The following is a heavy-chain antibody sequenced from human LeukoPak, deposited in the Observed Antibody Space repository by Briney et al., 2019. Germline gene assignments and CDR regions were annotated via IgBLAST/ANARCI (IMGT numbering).Heavy chain of an antibody. Sequence: SETLSLTCAVYGGSFSGYYWSWIRQPPGKGLEWIGEINHSGSTNYNPSLKSRVTISVDTFKNQFSLKLSSVTAADTAVYYCARGQNRIAVAGSVYYYMDVWGKGTTVTVSS. CDR3: ARGQNRIAVAGSVYYYMDV. J-gene: IGHJ6*03. CDR2: INHSGST. CDR1: GGSFSGYY. D-gene: IGHD6-19*01. V-gene: IGHV4-34*01.